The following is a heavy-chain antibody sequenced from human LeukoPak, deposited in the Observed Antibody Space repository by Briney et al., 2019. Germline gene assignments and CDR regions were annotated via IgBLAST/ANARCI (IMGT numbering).Heavy chain of an antibody. D-gene: IGHD3-16*01. CDR3: ARDVNYAFDY. J-gene: IGHJ4*02. CDR1: GYSFRRNG. CDR2: IXANSXNT. Sequence: GASVKVSCKSSGYSFRRNGISWVRQAPGQGLEWMAWIXANSXNTNYAQNFQDRVTLTXDTSTSTAYMELRSLRSDDTAVYYCARDVNYAFDYWGQGTLVTVSS. V-gene: IGHV1-18*01.